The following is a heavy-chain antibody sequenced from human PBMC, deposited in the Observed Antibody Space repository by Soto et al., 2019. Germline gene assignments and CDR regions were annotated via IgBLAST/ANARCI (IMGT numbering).Heavy chain of an antibody. Sequence: PGGSLRLSCAASGFTFSSYGVHWVRQAPGKGLEWVASVSYDGSNKHYADSVKGRFTISRDNSRNTLDLQMNSLRAEDTAVYYCARGDRGAFDLWGQGTMVTVSS. V-gene: IGHV3-30*03. J-gene: IGHJ3*01. D-gene: IGHD2-21*02. CDR3: ARGDRGAFDL. CDR2: VSYDGSNK. CDR1: GFTFSSYG.